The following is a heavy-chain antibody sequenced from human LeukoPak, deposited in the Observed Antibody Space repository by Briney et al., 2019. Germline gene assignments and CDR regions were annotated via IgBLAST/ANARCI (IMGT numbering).Heavy chain of an antibody. CDR2: IYHSGST. D-gene: IGHD5-12*01. CDR3: ARSRDTWIFDY. J-gene: IGHJ4*02. V-gene: IGHV4-30-2*01. CDR1: GGSISSGGYS. Sequence: SETLSLTCAVSGGSISSGGYSWSWIRQPPGKGLEWIGYIYHSGSTYYNPSLKSRVTISVDRSKDQFSLKLSSVTAADTAVYYCARSRDTWIFDYWGQGTLVTVSS.